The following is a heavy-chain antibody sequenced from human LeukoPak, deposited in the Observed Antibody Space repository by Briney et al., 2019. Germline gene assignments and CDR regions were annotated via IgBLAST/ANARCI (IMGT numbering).Heavy chain of an antibody. V-gene: IGHV4-59*01. CDR2: IYYSGST. J-gene: IGHJ4*02. D-gene: IGHD5-18*01. Sequence: SETLSLTCTVSGGSISSYYWSWIRQPPGKGLEWIGYIYYSGSTNYNPSLKSRVTISVDTSKNQFSLKLSSVTAADTAVYYCARGSYSPDFDYWGQGTLVTVSS. CDR3: ARGSYSPDFDY. CDR1: GGSISSYY.